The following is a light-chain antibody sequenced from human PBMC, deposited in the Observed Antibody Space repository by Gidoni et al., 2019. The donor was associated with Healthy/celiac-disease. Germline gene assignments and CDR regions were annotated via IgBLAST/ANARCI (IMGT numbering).Light chain of an antibody. V-gene: IGKV1-39*01. CDR3: QRSNGTHSYT. Sequence: DIQMTQYSSSRSASVGDRVTITCRASQRIRSHLNCYQQRPGKAPKLLFYAASSLQRGVPSRCSGRGSGTDFTLSISGLQTEDFATYYCQRSNGTHSYTFGQGTKLEIK. CDR2: AAS. CDR1: QRIRSH. J-gene: IGKJ2*01.